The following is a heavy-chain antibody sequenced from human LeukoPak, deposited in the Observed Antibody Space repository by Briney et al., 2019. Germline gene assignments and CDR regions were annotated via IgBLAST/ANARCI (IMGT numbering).Heavy chain of an antibody. Sequence: ASVKVSCKASGYTFTSYGISWVRQAPGQGLEWMGWISAYNGNTNYAQKLQGRVTMTTDTSTSTAYMELRSLRSDDTAVYYCARDRWRAAAGPNYFDYWGQGTLVTVSS. D-gene: IGHD6-13*01. CDR2: ISAYNGNT. CDR1: GYTFTSYG. CDR3: ARDRWRAAAGPNYFDY. J-gene: IGHJ4*02. V-gene: IGHV1-18*01.